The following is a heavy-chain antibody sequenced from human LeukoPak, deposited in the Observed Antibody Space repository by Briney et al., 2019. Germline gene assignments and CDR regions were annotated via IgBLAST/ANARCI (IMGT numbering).Heavy chain of an antibody. J-gene: IGHJ4*02. D-gene: IGHD3-16*01. CDR2: IYYSGST. CDR1: GGSISSSSYY. V-gene: IGHV4-39*07. CDR3: AREVITFGGAIPDY. Sequence: SETLSLTCTVSGGSISSSSYYWGWIRQPPGKGLEWIGSIYYSGSTYYNPSLKCRVTISVDTSKNQFSLKLSSVTAADTAVYYCAREVITFGGAIPDYWGQGTLVTVSS.